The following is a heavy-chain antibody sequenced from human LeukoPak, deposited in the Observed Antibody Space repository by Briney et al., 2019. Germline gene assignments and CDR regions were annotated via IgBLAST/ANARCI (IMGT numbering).Heavy chain of an antibody. CDR3: TRDRQGPKLYEMHV. Sequence: KTGGSLRLSCAASGFTFSSYSMNWVRQAPGKGLEWVSSISSSSSYIYYADSVKGRFTISRDNAKNSLYLQMNSLRAEDTAEYSCTRDRQGPKLYEMHVWGQGTTVTVSS. D-gene: IGHD3-10*01. V-gene: IGHV3-21*01. J-gene: IGHJ6*02. CDR2: ISSSSSYI. CDR1: GFTFSSYS.